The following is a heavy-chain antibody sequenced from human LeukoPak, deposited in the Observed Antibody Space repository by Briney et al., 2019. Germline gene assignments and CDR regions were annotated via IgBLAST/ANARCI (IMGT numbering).Heavy chain of an antibody. CDR3: AGALAYYDILTGYYSGNWFDP. Sequence: KTGGSLRLSCAASGFTFSDYYMSWIRQAPGKGLEWVSYISSRGSTIYYADSVKGRFTISRDNAKNSLYLQMNSLRAEDTAVYYCAGALAYYDILTGYYSGNWFDPWGQGTLVTVSS. J-gene: IGHJ5*02. D-gene: IGHD3-9*01. CDR1: GFTFSDYY. V-gene: IGHV3-11*01. CDR2: ISSRGSTI.